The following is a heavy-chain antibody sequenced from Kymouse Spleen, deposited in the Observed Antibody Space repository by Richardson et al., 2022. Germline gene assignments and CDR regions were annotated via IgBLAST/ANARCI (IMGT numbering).Heavy chain of an antibody. J-gene: IGHJ6*02. Sequence: QVQLVESGGGVVQPGRSLRLSCAASGFTFSSYGMHWVRQAPGKGLEWVAVIWYDGSNKYYADSVKGRFTISRDNSKNTLYLQMNSLRAEDTAVYYCAREEYSSSWYYYYGMDVWGQGTTVTVSS. D-gene: IGHD6-13*01. CDR1: GFTFSSYG. CDR3: AREEYSSSWYYYYGMDV. V-gene: IGHV3-33*01. CDR2: IWYDGSNK.